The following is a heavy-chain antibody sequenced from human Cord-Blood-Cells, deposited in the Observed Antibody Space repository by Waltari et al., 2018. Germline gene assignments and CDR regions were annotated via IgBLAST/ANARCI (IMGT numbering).Heavy chain of an antibody. J-gene: IGHJ4*02. V-gene: IGHV3-33*01. D-gene: IGHD1-7*01. Sequence: QVQLVESGGGVVQPGRSLRLSCAASGFTFSSYGMLWVRQAPGKGLEWVAVRWYDGSNKYYADSVKGRFTISRDNSKNTLYLQMNSLRAEDTAVYYCARGRGITGTTDYWGQGTLVTVSS. CDR2: RWYDGSNK. CDR1: GFTFSSYG. CDR3: ARGRGITGTTDY.